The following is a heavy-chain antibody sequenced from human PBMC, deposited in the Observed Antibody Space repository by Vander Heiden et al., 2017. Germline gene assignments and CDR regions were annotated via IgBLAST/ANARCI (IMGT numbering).Heavy chain of an antibody. CDR1: GYTFTAYY. CDR3: ARGVGEWVLADSMDV. D-gene: IGHD3-3*01. Sequence: QVQLVQSGAEVKKPGASVKVSCKASGYTFTAYYIHWVRQAPGQGLEWMGWINPKSGDTNYAQKVQGRVTMTRDTSISTAYMEMIRLRSDDMAVYYCARGVGEWVLADSMDVWGRGTMVTVSS. J-gene: IGHJ6*02. V-gene: IGHV1-2*02. CDR2: INPKSGDT.